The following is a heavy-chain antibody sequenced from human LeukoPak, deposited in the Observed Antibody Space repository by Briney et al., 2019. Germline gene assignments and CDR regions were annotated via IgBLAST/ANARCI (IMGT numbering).Heavy chain of an antibody. CDR1: GGSISSGSYC. CDR3: ARGSSYDSSGYQY. V-gene: IGHV4-61*02. D-gene: IGHD3-22*01. J-gene: IGHJ4*02. CDR2: IYTSGST. Sequence: PSETLSLTCTVSGGSISSGSYCWSWIRQPAGKGLEWIGRIYTSGSTNYNPSLKSRVTISVDTSKNQFSLKLSSVTAADTAVYYCARGSSYDSSGYQYWGQGTLVTVSS.